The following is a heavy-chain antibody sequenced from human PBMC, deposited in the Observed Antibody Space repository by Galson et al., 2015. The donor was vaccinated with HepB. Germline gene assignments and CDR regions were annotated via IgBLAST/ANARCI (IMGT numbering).Heavy chain of an antibody. Sequence: SLRLSCAASGFTFDSFCMHWVRQAPGEGLQCPALTSNGGTKNLSADSVKGRFTISRDNSNNTLYLQMNSLRVDDTALYYCARWAAPTAPHFDYWGPGTLVTVSS. V-gene: IGHV3-30*03. J-gene: IGHJ4*02. D-gene: IGHD2-21*02. CDR3: ARWAAPTAPHFDY. CDR2: TSNGGTKN. CDR1: GFTFDSFC.